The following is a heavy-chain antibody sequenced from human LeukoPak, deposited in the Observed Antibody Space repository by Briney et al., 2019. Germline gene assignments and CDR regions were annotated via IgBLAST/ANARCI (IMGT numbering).Heavy chain of an antibody. CDR1: GGSISSSSYY. CDR2: IYYSGST. J-gene: IGHJ6*02. D-gene: IGHD2-21*02. CDR3: ASESGGDHLGYYYYYYGMDV. V-gene: IGHV4-39*01. Sequence: SETLSLTCTVSGGSISSSSYYWGWIRQPPGKGLEWIGSIYYSGSTYYNPSLKSRVTISVDTSKNQFSLKLSSVTAADTAVYYCASESGGDHLGYYYYYYGMDVWGQGTTVTVSS.